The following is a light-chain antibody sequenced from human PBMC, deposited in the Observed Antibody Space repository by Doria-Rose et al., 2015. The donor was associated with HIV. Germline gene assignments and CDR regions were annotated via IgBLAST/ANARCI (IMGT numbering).Light chain of an antibody. J-gene: IGKJ1*01. CDR1: QNINRF. CDR3: QQSFSTPRT. Sequence: DIRLTQSPSSLSASVGDRVTITCRASQNINRFLNWYQQKPGKVPKVLIYAASSLQSGVPSRFSGSGSGTDFTLTISRLQPEDFATYYCQQSFSTPRTFGQGTKVEIK. V-gene: IGKV1-39*01. CDR2: AAS.